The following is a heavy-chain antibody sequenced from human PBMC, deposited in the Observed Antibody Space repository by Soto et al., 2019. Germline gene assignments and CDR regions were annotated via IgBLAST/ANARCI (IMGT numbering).Heavy chain of an antibody. CDR1: GGSISSGDYY. V-gene: IGHV4-30-4*01. CDR2: IYYSGST. D-gene: IGHD1-7*01. J-gene: IGHJ4*02. Sequence: PSETLSLTCTVSGGSISSGDYYWSWIRQPPGKGLEWIGYIYYSGSTYYNPSLKSRVTISVDTSKNQFSLKLSSVTAADTAVYYCARAPRGTKYYFDYWGQGTLVTVSS. CDR3: ARAPRGTKYYFDY.